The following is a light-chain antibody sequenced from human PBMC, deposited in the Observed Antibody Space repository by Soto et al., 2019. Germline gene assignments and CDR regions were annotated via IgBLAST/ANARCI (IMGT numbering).Light chain of an antibody. CDR1: QSLSKS. CDR2: GAS. J-gene: IGKJ4*02. Sequence: TTPSLSPGERTTLSFRATQSLSKSLVWYQQKPGQAPRLLIDGASNRATGIPARFSGSGSGTDFTLTISSLEPEDSAVYFCPQRSSLPLTFGGGTKVDIK. CDR3: PQRSSLPLT. V-gene: IGKV3-11*01.